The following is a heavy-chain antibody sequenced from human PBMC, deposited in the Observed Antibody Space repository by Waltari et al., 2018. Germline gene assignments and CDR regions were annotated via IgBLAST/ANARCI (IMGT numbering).Heavy chain of an antibody. CDR1: GFTFGDYA. Sequence: EVQLVESGGGLVQPGRSLRLSCTASGFTFGDYAMSWVRPAPGKGLEWVGFIRSKAYGGTTEYAASVKGRFTISRDDSKSIAYLQMNSLKTEDTAVYYCTTTITTSMIVVVPDYWGQGTLVTVSS. CDR3: TTTITTSMIVVVPDY. D-gene: IGHD3-22*01. J-gene: IGHJ4*02. CDR2: IRSKAYGGTT. V-gene: IGHV3-49*04.